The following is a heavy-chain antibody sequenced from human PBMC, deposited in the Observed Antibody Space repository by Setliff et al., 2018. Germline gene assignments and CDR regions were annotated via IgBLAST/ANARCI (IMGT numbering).Heavy chain of an antibody. CDR3: AGDRGVYYYESSCHYSSVIETPLDS. J-gene: IGHJ4*02. Sequence: PSETLSLTCTVSGGSISSSNYYWGWIRQPPGKGLEWIGSTFYSGSSFYNPPLKSRVTLSVDTSKNQFSLTLSSVTAADTAVYYCAGDRGVYYYESSCHYSSVIETPLDSWGQGTLVTVSS. V-gene: IGHV4-39*07. D-gene: IGHD3-22*01. CDR1: GGSISSSNYY. CDR2: TFYSGSS.